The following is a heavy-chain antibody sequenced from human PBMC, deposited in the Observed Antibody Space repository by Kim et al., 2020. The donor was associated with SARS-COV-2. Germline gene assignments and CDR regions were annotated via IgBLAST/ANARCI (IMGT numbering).Heavy chain of an antibody. D-gene: IGHD2-15*01. V-gene: IGHV1-69*13. CDR2: IIPIFGTP. CDR3: AKKGIVGPLDY. Sequence: SVKVSCKASGGTFGTYTITWVRQAPGQGLEWMGGIIPIFGTPDYAQNFQGRVTISADESTKTVYMELSSLRAEDTAVYYCAKKGIVGPLDYWGQGTLVTVPS. J-gene: IGHJ4*02. CDR1: GGTFGTYT.